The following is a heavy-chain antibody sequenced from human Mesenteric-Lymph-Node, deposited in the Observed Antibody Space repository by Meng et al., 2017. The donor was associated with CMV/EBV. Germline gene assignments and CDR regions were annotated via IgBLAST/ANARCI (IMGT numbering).Heavy chain of an antibody. D-gene: IGHD2-2*01. CDR2: INHSGST. CDR3: ARSGTYCSNTACYASDS. J-gene: IGHJ4*02. CDR1: GGSFSGYY. V-gene: IGHV4-34*01. Sequence: SETLSLTCAVYGGSFSGYYWSWIRQPPGKGLEWIGEINHSGSTNYNPSLKSRVSISVDTSKNQFSLKLSSVTAADTAVYFCARSGTYCSNTACYASDSWGPGTLVTVSS.